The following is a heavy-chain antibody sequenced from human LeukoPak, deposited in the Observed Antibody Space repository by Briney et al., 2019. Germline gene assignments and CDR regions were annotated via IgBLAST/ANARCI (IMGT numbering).Heavy chain of an antibody. D-gene: IGHD6-19*01. Sequence: SETLSLTCAVYGGSFSGYYWSWIRQPPGKGLEWIGEINHSGSTNYNPSLKSRVTISVDTSKNQFSPKLSSVTAADTAVYYCARGFGSGWYVYWGQGTLVTVSS. V-gene: IGHV4-34*01. J-gene: IGHJ4*02. CDR3: ARGFGSGWYVY. CDR2: INHSGST. CDR1: GGSFSGYY.